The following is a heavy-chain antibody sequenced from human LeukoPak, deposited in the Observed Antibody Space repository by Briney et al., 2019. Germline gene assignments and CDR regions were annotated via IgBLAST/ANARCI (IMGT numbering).Heavy chain of an antibody. D-gene: IGHD6-13*01. CDR3: ARGPLSSSPYGMDV. V-gene: IGHV4-59*01. CDR1: GGSISSYY. Sequence: PSETLSLTCTASGGSISSYYWSWIRQPPGKGLEWIGYIYYSGSTKYNPSLKSRVTISVDTSKNQFSLKLSSVTAADTAVYYCARGPLSSSPYGMDVWGQGTTVTVSS. J-gene: IGHJ6*02. CDR2: IYYSGST.